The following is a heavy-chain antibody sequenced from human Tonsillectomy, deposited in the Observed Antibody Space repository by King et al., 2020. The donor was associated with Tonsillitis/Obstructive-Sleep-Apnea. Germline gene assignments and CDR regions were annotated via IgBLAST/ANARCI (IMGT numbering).Heavy chain of an antibody. J-gene: IGHJ4*02. CDR2: IHYSGST. V-gene: IGHV4-59*01. D-gene: IGHD2-15*01. CDR3: ASTYCSGHGCTQTLPDY. CDR1: GGSISSYY. Sequence: LQLQESGPGLVKPSETLSLTCTVSGGSISSYYWSWIRQPPGKGLEWMGYIHYSGSTNYNPSLKSRVTISLDTSKTQISLNLSSVTAADPAVYYCASTYCSGHGCTQTLPDYWGQGTLVTVSS.